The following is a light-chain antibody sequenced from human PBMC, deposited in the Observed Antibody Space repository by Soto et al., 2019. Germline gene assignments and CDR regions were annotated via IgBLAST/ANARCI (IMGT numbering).Light chain of an antibody. CDR2: DAS. CDR1: QGVGSY. V-gene: IGKV3-11*01. J-gene: IGKJ4*01. CDR3: QQRSDWPPGT. Sequence: EIVLTQFPATLSLSPGERATLSCRASQGVGSYLAWYQQKPGQAPRLLIYDASHRATDIPVRFSGSGSGTDFTLTISSLEPEDFAVYYGQQRSDWPPGTFGGGTKVEIK.